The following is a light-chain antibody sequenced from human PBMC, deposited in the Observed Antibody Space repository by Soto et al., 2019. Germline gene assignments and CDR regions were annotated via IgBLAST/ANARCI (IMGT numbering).Light chain of an antibody. Sequence: EIVLTQSPATLSVSPGEGATLSCRASQSVSSYLAWYQQKPGQAPRLLIYDASNRATGIPARFSGGGSGTDFTLTISSLEPEDFAVYYCQQRSNWPWMCGQGTKGDIK. CDR2: DAS. CDR1: QSVSSY. J-gene: IGKJ1*01. V-gene: IGKV3-11*01. CDR3: QQRSNWPWM.